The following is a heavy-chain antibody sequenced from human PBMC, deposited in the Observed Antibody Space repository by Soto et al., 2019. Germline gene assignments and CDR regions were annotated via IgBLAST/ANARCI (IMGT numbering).Heavy chain of an antibody. J-gene: IGHJ4*02. V-gene: IGHV1-2*02. D-gene: IGHD1-26*01. CDR2: IDPNSGGT. Sequence: ASVKVSCKASRYTFTGYYMHWVRQAPGQGLEWMGWIDPNSGGTDYAQKFQGRVTMTRDTSISTAYMELSRLRVDDTAVYYCARVISVSYLRHRYYFDNRGQGTLVTVSS. CDR1: RYTFTGYY. CDR3: ARVISVSYLRHRYYFDN.